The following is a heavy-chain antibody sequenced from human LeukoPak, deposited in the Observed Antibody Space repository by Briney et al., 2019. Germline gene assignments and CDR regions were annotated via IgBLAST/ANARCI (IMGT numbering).Heavy chain of an antibody. D-gene: IGHD3-22*01. J-gene: IGHJ4*02. Sequence: GASVKVSCKASGYTFTSYAMHCVRQAPGQGLEWMGWINTNTGNPTYAQGFTGRFVFSLDTSVSTAYLQISSLKAEDTAVYYCATDLWSLTYYYVSSGGGGFDYWGQGTLVTVSS. CDR2: INTNTGNP. V-gene: IGHV7-4-1*02. CDR1: GYTFTSYA. CDR3: ATDLWSLTYYYVSSGGGGFDY.